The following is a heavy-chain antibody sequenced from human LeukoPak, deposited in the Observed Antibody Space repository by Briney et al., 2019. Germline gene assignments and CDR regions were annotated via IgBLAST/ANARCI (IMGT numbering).Heavy chain of an antibody. CDR3: APGGYYDSSGYSSEADY. CDR1: GFTFSSYG. V-gene: IGHV3-30*03. CDR2: ISYDGSNK. Sequence: PGGSLRLSCAASGFTFSSYGMHWVRQAPGKGLEWVAVISYDGSNKYYADSVKGRFTISRDNSKNTLYLQMNSLRAEDTAVYYCAPGGYYDSSGYSSEADYWGQGTLVTVSS. D-gene: IGHD3-22*01. J-gene: IGHJ4*02.